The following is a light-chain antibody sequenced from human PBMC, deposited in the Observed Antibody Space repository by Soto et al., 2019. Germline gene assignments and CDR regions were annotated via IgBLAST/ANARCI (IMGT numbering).Light chain of an antibody. J-gene: IGLJ2*01. V-gene: IGLV1-44*01. CDR3: AAWDDRLNGVI. CDR2: ANN. Sequence: QSVLTQPPSASGTPGQRVTISCSGSSSNIATNTANWYQHLPGMAPKLLIYANNQRPSGVPGRFSGSKSGTSASLAISGLQSEDEADYYCAAWDDRLNGVIFGGGTKLTVL. CDR1: SSNIATNT.